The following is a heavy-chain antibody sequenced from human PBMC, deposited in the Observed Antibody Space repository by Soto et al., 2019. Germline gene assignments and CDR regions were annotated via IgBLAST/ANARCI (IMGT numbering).Heavy chain of an antibody. Sequence: GASVKVSCKASGYTFTSYGISWVRQAPGQVLEWMGWISAYNGNTNYAQKLQGRVTMTTDTSTSTAYMELRSLRSDDTAVYYCARGYCSGGSCYYYYGMDVWGQGTTVTVSS. CDR3: ARGYCSGGSCYYYYGMDV. CDR2: ISAYNGNT. CDR1: GYTFTSYG. D-gene: IGHD2-15*01. J-gene: IGHJ6*02. V-gene: IGHV1-18*04.